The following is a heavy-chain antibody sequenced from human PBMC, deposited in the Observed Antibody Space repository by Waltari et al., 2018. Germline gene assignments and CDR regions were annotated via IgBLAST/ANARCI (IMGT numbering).Heavy chain of an antibody. D-gene: IGHD4-17*01. CDR3: ARGLSIRAMTMVVTIDY. CDR2: RKQDGSEK. CDR1: GFTFSTYW. Sequence: EVQLVESGGGLVQPGGSLRLSCAASGFTFSTYWMTWVRQAPGKWLGCVASRKQDGSEKYYVDSVKGRFTISRDNAKNSLYLQMNSLRDEDTAVYYCARGLSIRAMTMVVTIDYWGQGTLVTVSS. V-gene: IGHV3-7*01. J-gene: IGHJ4*02.